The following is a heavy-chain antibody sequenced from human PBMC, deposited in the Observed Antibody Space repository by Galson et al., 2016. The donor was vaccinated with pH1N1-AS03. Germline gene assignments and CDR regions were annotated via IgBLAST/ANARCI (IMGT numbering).Heavy chain of an antibody. J-gene: IGHJ4*02. CDR3: ARPRLNYFDN. CDR2: IYPGNSDS. V-gene: IGHV5-51*03. D-gene: IGHD3-16*01. Sequence: QSGAEVKKPGESLKISCKGSGYRFTNYWIGWVRQMPGKGLEWMGIIYPGNSDSRYNKSFQGQVTISADTSISTVYLHWSSLQASDTAMYYCARPRLNYFDNWGQGTLVTVSS. CDR1: GYRFTNYW.